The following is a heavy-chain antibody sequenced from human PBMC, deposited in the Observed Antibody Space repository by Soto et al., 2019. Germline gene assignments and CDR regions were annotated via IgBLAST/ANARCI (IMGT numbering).Heavy chain of an antibody. D-gene: IGHD2-15*01. CDR3: ARDRNSVADLYYYYGMDV. J-gene: IGHJ6*02. V-gene: IGHV1-69*06. CDR1: GGTFSSYA. CDR2: IIPIFGTA. Sequence: SVKVSCKASGGTFSSYAISWVRQAPGQGLEWMGGIIPIFGTANYAQKLQGRVTITADKSTSTAYMELSSLRSEDTAVYYCARDRNSVADLYYYYGMDVWGQGTTVTVSS.